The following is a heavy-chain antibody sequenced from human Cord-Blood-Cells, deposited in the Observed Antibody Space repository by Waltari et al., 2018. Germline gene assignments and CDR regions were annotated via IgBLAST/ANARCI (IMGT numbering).Heavy chain of an antibody. CDR1: GYTLTELS. V-gene: IGHV1-24*01. J-gene: IGHJ6*02. D-gene: IGHD3-10*01. Sequence: QVQLVQSGAEVKKPGASVKVSCKVSGYTLTELSMHWVRQAPGKGLEWMGGLDPEHGETINAQKFQSRVTMTEDTSTDTAYMELSSLRSEDTAVYYCATPRSGPTYYYYGMDVWGQGTTVTVSS. CDR3: ATPRSGPTYYYYGMDV. CDR2: LDPEHGET.